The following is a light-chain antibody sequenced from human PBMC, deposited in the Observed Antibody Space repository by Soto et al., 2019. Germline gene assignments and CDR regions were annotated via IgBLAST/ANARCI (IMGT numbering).Light chain of an antibody. Sequence: EIVMTQSPATLSVSAGERATLSCRASQSVSSNLAWYQQKPGQAPRLRIYGASTRATGIPARFSGSGSGTEFTLTISSLQSEDFAVYYCQQYNNWPPITVGQGTRLEIK. CDR1: QSVSSN. V-gene: IGKV3-15*01. CDR3: QQYNNWPPIT. CDR2: GAS. J-gene: IGKJ5*01.